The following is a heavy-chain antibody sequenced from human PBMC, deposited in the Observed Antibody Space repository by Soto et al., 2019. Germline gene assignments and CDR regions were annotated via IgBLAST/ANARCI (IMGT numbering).Heavy chain of an antibody. J-gene: IGHJ4*02. CDR1: GGSISSYY. D-gene: IGHD3-10*01. Sequence: SETLSLTCTVSGGSISSYYWSWIRQPPGKGLEWIGYIYYSGSTNYNPSLKSRVTISVDTSKNQFSLKLSSVTAADTAVYYCARTPGRGDSRGNFDYWGQGTLVTVSS. CDR3: ARTPGRGDSRGNFDY. CDR2: IYYSGST. V-gene: IGHV4-59*01.